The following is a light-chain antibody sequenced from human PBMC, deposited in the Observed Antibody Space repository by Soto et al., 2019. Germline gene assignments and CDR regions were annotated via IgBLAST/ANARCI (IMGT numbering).Light chain of an antibody. Sequence: IQMTQSPSSLSVSIGDRVTITCRASLSIGINLNWYQQTPGRAPKLLIYATSTLHSGVPSRFSGGGSGTDFALTISSLQPEDFATYYCQQSYSNPPTFGQGTKLEI. CDR3: QQSYSNPPT. CDR1: LSIGIN. V-gene: IGKV1-39*01. CDR2: ATS. J-gene: IGKJ2*01.